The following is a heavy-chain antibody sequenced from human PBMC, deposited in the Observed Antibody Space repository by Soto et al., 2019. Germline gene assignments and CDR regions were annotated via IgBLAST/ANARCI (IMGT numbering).Heavy chain of an antibody. CDR2: IYYSGST. D-gene: IGHD3-10*01. J-gene: IGHJ4*02. CDR1: GGSISSYY. CDR3: GRGVLLWFGEFPSFAY. Sequence: SETLSLTCTVSGGSISSYYWSWIRQPPGKGLEWIGYIYYSGSTNYNPSLKSRVTISVDTSKNQFSLKLSSVTAADTAVYYCGRGVLLWFGEFPSFAYRGQGTLVTVSS. V-gene: IGHV4-59*01.